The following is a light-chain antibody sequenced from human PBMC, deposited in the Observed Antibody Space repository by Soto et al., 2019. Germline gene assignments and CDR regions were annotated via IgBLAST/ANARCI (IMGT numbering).Light chain of an antibody. J-gene: IGKJ1*01. CDR3: QQYGSSWT. V-gene: IGKV3-15*01. CDR1: QSVRNN. CDR2: GVS. Sequence: ELVMTQSPDTLSVSPGERATLLCRASQSVRNNLAWYQQKPGQAPRLLIYGVSTRATGVPARFSGSGSGTDFTLTISSLQPEDFAVYYCQQYGSSWTFGQGTKVDIK.